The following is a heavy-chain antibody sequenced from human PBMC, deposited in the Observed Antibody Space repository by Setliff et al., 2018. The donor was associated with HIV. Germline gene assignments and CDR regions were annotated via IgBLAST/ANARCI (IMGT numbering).Heavy chain of an antibody. CDR2: IYTNGNT. V-gene: IGHV4-38-2*01. Sequence: SETLSLTCAVSGYAITSGFYWGWIRQPPGKGLEWIGSIYTNGNTNYNPSLKSRVTISVDTSKNQFSLKLSSVTAADTAVYYCAGRFAMIVGQAFDIWGQGTMVTVSS. CDR1: GYAITSGFY. J-gene: IGHJ3*02. CDR3: AGRFAMIVGQAFDI. D-gene: IGHD3-22*01.